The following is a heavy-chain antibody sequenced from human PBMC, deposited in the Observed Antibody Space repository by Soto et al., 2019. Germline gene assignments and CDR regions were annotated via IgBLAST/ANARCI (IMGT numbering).Heavy chain of an antibody. V-gene: IGHV3-15*02. Sequence: EVQLAESGGALVKPGGSLRLSCATSGFTFSNAWMSWVRQAPGKGLEWVGRIKSIADGGTTNYAAPVKGRFAISRHDSENTLYLQRNSLRVEDTGIYYCHTHHGRNAFDIWGPGTVVTVSS. CDR3: HTHHGRNAFDI. D-gene: IGHD2-8*01. J-gene: IGHJ3*02. CDR2: IKSIADGGTT. CDR1: GFTFSNAW.